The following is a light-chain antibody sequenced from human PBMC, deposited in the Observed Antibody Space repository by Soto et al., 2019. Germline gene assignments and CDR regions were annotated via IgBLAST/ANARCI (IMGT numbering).Light chain of an antibody. J-gene: IGLJ1*01. CDR2: TNN. V-gene: IGLV1-44*01. Sequence: QSVLTQPPSASATPGPRVTISCSGSNSNIGTNTVNWYQQLPGTAPRPLIYTNNQRPSGVPQRFSGSKTGTSASLAIGGLQSEDGADYYCAAWDDSLGAYVFGTGTKVTVL. CDR1: NSNIGTNT. CDR3: AAWDDSLGAYV.